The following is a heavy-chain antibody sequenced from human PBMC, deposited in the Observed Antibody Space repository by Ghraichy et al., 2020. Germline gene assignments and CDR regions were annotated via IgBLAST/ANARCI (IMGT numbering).Heavy chain of an antibody. J-gene: IGHJ6*02. D-gene: IGHD3-10*01. V-gene: IGHV3-23*01. CDR2: ISGSGAST. CDR3: AKSFGELLYEDYFYYGMDV. Sequence: GGSLRLSCAASGFTFSSSAMSWVRQAPGKGLEWVSAISGSGASTYYADSVKGRFTISRDNSKNTLYLQMNSLRAEDTAIYYCAKSFGELLYEDYFYYGMDVWGQGTTVTASS. CDR1: GFTFSSSA.